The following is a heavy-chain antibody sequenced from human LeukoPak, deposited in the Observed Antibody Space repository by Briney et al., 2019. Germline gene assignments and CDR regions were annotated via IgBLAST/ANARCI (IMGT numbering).Heavy chain of an antibody. CDR1: GFTFSGYG. CDR3: ARAMDV. Sequence: GGSLRLSCAASGFTFSGYGMHWVRQAPGKGLEWVANIKQDGSERYYVGSVKGRFTISRDNAKNSVYLQMNSLRAEDTAVYYCARAMDVWGQGTTVTVSS. V-gene: IGHV3-7*01. CDR2: IKQDGSER. J-gene: IGHJ6*02.